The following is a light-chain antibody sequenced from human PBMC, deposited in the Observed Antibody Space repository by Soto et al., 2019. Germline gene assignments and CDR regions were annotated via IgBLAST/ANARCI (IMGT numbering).Light chain of an antibody. CDR3: QSYDSSLNGHVV. J-gene: IGLJ2*01. V-gene: IGLV1-40*01. CDR1: SSTIGAGYD. CDR2: QNI. Sequence: QSVLTQPPSVSGAPGQRITISCTGTSSTIGAGYDVHWYQQIPGTAPKLLIYQNINRPSGVPDRFSASRSGTSASLAITGLQADDEAYYYCQSYDSSLNGHVVFGGGTKLTVL.